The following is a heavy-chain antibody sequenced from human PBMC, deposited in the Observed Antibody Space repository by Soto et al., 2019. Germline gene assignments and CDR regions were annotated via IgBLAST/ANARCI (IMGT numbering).Heavy chain of an antibody. Sequence: SVKVSCKASGGIFSSYAISWVRQAPGQGLEWMGGIIPIFGTANYAQKFQGRVTITADESTSTAYMELSSLRSEDTAVYYCAREKEYYGSGSYYRCFDYWGQGTKVTVYS. CDR2: IIPIFGTA. J-gene: IGHJ4*02. D-gene: IGHD3-10*01. CDR1: GGIFSSYA. V-gene: IGHV1-69*13. CDR3: AREKEYYGSGSYYRCFDY.